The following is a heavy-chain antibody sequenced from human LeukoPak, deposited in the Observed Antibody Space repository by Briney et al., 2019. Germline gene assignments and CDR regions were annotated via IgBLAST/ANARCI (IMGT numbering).Heavy chain of an antibody. Sequence: QPGGSLRLSCAASGFTLSSYAMSWVRQATAKGLEWVSAISGSGGSTYYADSVKGRFTISRDNSKNTLYLQMNSLRAEDTAVYYCAKDVHGIFDYWGQGTLVTVSS. D-gene: IGHD1-26*01. V-gene: IGHV3-23*01. CDR1: GFTLSSYA. J-gene: IGHJ4*02. CDR2: ISGSGGST. CDR3: AKDVHGIFDY.